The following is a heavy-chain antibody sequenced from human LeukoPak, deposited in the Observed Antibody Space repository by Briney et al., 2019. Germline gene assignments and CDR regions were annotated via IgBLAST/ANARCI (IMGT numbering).Heavy chain of an antibody. CDR2: IKSKTDGGTT. D-gene: IGHD4-17*01. Sequence: NPGGSLRLSCAASGFTLSNAWMSWVRQAPGKGLEWVGRIKSKTDGGTTDYAAPVKGRFTISRDDSKNTLYLQMNSLKTEDTAVYYCITVSGSEDYEKATFDYWGQGTLVPVSS. CDR1: GFTLSNAW. J-gene: IGHJ4*02. CDR3: ITVSGSEDYEKATFDY. V-gene: IGHV3-15*01.